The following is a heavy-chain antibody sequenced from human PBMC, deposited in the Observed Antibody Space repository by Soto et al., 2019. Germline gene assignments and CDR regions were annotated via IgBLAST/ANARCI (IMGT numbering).Heavy chain of an antibody. CDR1: GFTFSDYA. CDR2: ISYDGSNE. Sequence: GGSLRLSCAASGFTFSDYAMQWVRQAPGKGLEWVAVISYDGSNECYADSVKGRFTISRDTSKNTLYLQMNSLRLEDTAVYYCARDTREGGFDYWGQGTPVTVSS. V-gene: IGHV3-30-3*01. CDR3: ARDTREGGFDY. D-gene: IGHD3-16*01. J-gene: IGHJ4*02.